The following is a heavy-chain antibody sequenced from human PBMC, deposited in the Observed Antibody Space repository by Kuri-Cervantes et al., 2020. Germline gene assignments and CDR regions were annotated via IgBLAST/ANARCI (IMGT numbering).Heavy chain of an antibody. D-gene: IGHD3-22*01. V-gene: IGHV4-61*01. CDR1: GYSINIGSY. Sequence: SETLSLTCAVSGYSINIGSYWGWIRQPPGKGLDWIGYISYVGSTNYNPSLKSRLTLSLDMSKNQFSLKLSSVTAADTAVYYCARGYYFDRSGYKPGAFDIWGLGTMVTVSS. CDR2: ISYVGST. CDR3: ARGYYFDRSGYKPGAFDI. J-gene: IGHJ3*02.